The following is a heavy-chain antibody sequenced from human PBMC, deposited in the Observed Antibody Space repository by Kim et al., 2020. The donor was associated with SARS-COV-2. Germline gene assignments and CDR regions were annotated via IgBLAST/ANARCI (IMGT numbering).Heavy chain of an antibody. J-gene: IGHJ4*02. V-gene: IGHV3-30*01. D-gene: IGHD2-15*01. CDR2: K. CDR3: ARSDGYSYFDY. Sequence: KSYADSVKGRFTISRDNSKNTLYLQMNSLRAEDTAVYYCARSDGYSYFDYWGQGTLVTVSS.